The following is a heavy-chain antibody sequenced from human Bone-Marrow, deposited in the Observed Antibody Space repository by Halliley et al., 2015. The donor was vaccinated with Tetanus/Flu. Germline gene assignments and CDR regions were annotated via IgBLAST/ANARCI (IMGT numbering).Heavy chain of an antibody. D-gene: IGHD3-3*01. V-gene: IGHV1-18*01. CDR3: ARFWSGYSVDY. J-gene: IGHJ4*02. CDR2: ISTYNDRT. CDR1: GYTFNSYG. Sequence: AEVKKPGASVKVSCKTSGYTFNSYGISWVRQAPGQGLEWMGWISTYNDRTNYAQRLQGRVTMTTDTSTSTAYMELRSLRSDDTAVYYCARFWSGYSVDYWGQGTLVTVSS.